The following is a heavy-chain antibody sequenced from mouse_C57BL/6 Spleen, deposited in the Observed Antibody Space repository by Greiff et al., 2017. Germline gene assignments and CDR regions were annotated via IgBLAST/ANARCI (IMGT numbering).Heavy chain of an antibody. J-gene: IGHJ2*01. CDR1: GYTFTSYW. Sequence: QVQLQQPGAELVMPGASVKLSCKASGYTFTSYWMHWVKQRPGQGLEWIGEIDPSDSYTNYNQKFKGKSTLTVDKSSSTAYMQLSSLTSEDSAVYYCARWAYGYALEGWGQGTTLTVSS. D-gene: IGHD2-2*01. CDR2: IDPSDSYT. V-gene: IGHV1-69*01. CDR3: ARWAYGYALEG.